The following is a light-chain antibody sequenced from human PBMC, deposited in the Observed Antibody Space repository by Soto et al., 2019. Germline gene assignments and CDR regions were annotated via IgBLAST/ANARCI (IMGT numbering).Light chain of an antibody. CDR3: QQYGSSPRYT. V-gene: IGKV3-20*01. CDR2: GAS. J-gene: IGKJ2*01. CDR1: QSVSSSY. Sequence: EIVLTQSPGTLSLSPGERATLSCRASQSVSSSYLAWYQLKPGQAPRLLIHGASSRATGIPDRFSGSGSGTDFTLTISRLEPEDYAVYYCQQYGSSPRYTFGQGNKLEIK.